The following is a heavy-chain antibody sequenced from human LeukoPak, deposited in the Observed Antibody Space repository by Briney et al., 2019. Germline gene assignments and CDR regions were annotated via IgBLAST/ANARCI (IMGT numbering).Heavy chain of an antibody. J-gene: IGHJ6*02. CDR3: ARDRPANLGYCSGGSCYWGMDV. D-gene: IGHD2-15*01. CDR2: ISRDSDIR. Sequence: GGSLRLSCAASGFTFSSYSMNWVRQAPGRGLEWISYISRDSDIRYYADSVRGRFHISRDNARNSLYLQMNSLRADDTAMYYCARDRPANLGYCSGGSCYWGMDVWGQGTTVTVSS. CDR1: GFTFSSYS. V-gene: IGHV3-48*01.